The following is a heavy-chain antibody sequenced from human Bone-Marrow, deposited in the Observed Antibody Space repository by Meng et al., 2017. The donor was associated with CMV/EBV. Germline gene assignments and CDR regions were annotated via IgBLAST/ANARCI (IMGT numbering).Heavy chain of an antibody. D-gene: IGHD6-6*01. CDR2: IIPIFGTA. CDR3: ARDKGGSSSDFDY. Sequence: SVKVSCKASGGTFSSYAISWVRQAPGQGLEWMGGIIPIFGTANYAQKFQGRVTITTDESTSTAYMELSSLRSEDTAVYYCARDKGGSSSDFDYWGQGKLVIVSS. J-gene: IGHJ4*02. V-gene: IGHV1-69*05. CDR1: GGTFSSYA.